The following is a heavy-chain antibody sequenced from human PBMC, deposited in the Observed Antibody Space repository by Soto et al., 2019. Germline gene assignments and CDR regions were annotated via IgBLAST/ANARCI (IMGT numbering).Heavy chain of an antibody. Sequence: PGGSLRLSCAASGFTFSSYGMHWVRQAPGKGLEWVAVISYDGSNKYYADSVKGRFTISRDNSKNTLYLQMNSLRAEDTAVYYCAKDSVGALCSFDYWGQGTLVTVSS. CDR3: AKDSVGALCSFDY. CDR1: GFTFSSYG. D-gene: IGHD1-26*01. CDR2: ISYDGSNK. V-gene: IGHV3-30*18. J-gene: IGHJ4*02.